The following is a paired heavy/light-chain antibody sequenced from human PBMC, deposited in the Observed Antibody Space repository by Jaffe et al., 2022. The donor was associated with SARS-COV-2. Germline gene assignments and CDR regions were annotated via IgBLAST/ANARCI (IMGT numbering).Heavy chain of an antibody. CDR2: IKEDGSDK. J-gene: IGHJ4*02. CDR3: ANIFGAGY. CDR1: GFTLSPYW. Sequence: EVQLVESGGGLVQPGGSLRLSCAASGFTLSPYWMSWVRQAPGKGLEWVATIKEDGSDKFYVDSVKGRFTISRDNAKSSVSLQMNSLRAEDTAMYYCANIFGAGYWGQGTLVTVSS. D-gene: IGHD3-10*02. V-gene: IGHV3-7*01.
Light chain of an antibody. CDR1: SNNVGYQG. CDR3: SAWDSILRGVV. J-gene: IGLJ2*01. V-gene: IGLV10-54*04. Sequence: QARLTQPPSVSKDLRQTATLTCTGNSNNVGYQGAVWLQQHQGHPPKVLSDRNNNRPSGISERFAASRSGSTASLTITGLQPEDEADYYCSAWDSILRGVVFGGGTKLAVL. CDR2: RNN.